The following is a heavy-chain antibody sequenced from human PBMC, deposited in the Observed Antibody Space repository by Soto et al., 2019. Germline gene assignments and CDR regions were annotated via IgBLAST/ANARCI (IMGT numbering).Heavy chain of an antibody. D-gene: IGHD6-13*01. V-gene: IGHV3-23*01. CDR1: GFTFSSYA. CDR2: ISGSGGST. CDR3: AKDSARGRIAGDPFDI. Sequence: GGSLRLSCAASGFTFSSYAMSWVRQAPGKGLEWVSAISGSGGSTYYADSVKGRFTISRDNSKNTLYLQTNSLRAEDTAVYYCAKDSARGRIAGDPFDIWGRGTMVTVSS. J-gene: IGHJ3*02.